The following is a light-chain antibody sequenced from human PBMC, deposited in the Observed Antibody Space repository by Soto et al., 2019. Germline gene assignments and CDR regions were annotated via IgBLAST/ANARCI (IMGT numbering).Light chain of an antibody. Sequence: QSVLTQPASVSGSPGQSITISCTGTISDAGGYDYVSWYQQHPGNAPKLMIYDVSRRPSGLSNRFSASKSGNTASLTISGLQVDDEADYYCTSYTNNSTLLDVFGTGTKVTVL. CDR2: DVS. CDR3: TSYTNNSTLLDV. CDR1: ISDAGGYDY. J-gene: IGLJ1*01. V-gene: IGLV2-14*03.